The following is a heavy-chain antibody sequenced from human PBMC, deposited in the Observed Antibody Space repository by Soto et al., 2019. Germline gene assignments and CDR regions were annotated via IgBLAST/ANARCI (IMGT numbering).Heavy chain of an antibody. CDR2: ISGSGGST. J-gene: IGHJ6*02. CDR3: ARVVYGSGIAWLGYYGMDV. CDR1: GFTFSSYA. Sequence: GGSLRLSCAASGFTFSSYAMSWVRQAPGKGLEWVSAISGSGGSTYYADSVKGRFTISRDNSKNTLYLQMNSLRAEDTAVYYCARVVYGSGIAWLGYYGMDVWGQGTTVTVSS. D-gene: IGHD3-10*01. V-gene: IGHV3-23*01.